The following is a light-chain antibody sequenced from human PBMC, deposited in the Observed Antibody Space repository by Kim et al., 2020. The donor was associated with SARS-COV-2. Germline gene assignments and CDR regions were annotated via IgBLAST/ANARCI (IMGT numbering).Light chain of an antibody. Sequence: DVVMTQSPPSLPVTLGQPASISCRSSQSLVYSDGNTYLNWFQQRPGQSPRRLIYKVSNRDSGVPVRFSGIGSGTDFTLKITTVDPQDFEVYYCMRGIHPITFGQGTRLEI. CDR1: QSLVYSDGNTY. CDR2: KVS. CDR3: MRGIHPIT. V-gene: IGKV2-30*01. J-gene: IGKJ5*01.